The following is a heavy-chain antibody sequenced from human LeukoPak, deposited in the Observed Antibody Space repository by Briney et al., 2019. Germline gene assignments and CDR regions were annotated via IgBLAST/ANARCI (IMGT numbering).Heavy chain of an antibody. CDR3: ARGKITMVRGVIIRDAFDI. D-gene: IGHD3-10*01. CDR1: GYSISSGYY. Sequence: PSETLSLTCTVSGYSISSGYYWGWIRQPPGKGLEWIGSIYHSGSTYYNPSLKSRVTISVDTSKNQFSLKLSSVTAADTAVYYCARGKITMVRGVIIRDAFDIWGQGTMVTVSS. CDR2: IYHSGST. V-gene: IGHV4-38-2*02. J-gene: IGHJ3*02.